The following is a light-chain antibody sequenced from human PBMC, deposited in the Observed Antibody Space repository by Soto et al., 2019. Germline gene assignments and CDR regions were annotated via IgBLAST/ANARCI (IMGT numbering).Light chain of an antibody. Sequence: EIVLTQSPATLSVSPGERVTLSCRASQSVSSYLAWYQQKPGQAPRLLIYGASTGATGIPSRFSGSGSGTEFTLTISSLQPDDFATYYCQQYDSYSPWTFGQGTKVDIK. V-gene: IGKV3-15*01. CDR1: QSVSSY. CDR3: QQYDSYSPWT. CDR2: GAS. J-gene: IGKJ1*01.